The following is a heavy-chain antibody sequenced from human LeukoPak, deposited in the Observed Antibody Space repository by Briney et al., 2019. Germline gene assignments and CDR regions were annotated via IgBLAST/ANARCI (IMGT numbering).Heavy chain of an antibody. CDR3: ARATSLGELSHMDV. Sequence: VKVSCKASGYTFPDYYMHWVRQAPGQGLEWMGWINPNSGGTNYAQKFQGRVTMTRDTSISTAYMELSRLRSDDTAVYYCARATSLGELSHMDVWGKGTTVTVSS. J-gene: IGHJ6*03. CDR2: INPNSGGT. CDR1: GYTFPDYY. D-gene: IGHD3-16*02. V-gene: IGHV1-2*02.